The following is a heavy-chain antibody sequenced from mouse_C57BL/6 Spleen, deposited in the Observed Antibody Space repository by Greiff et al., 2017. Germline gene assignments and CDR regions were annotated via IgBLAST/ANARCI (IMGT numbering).Heavy chain of an antibody. D-gene: IGHD2-4*01. Sequence: QVQLQQSGAELVRPGTSVKVSCKASGYAFPNYLIEWVKKRPGQGLEWIGVINPGSGGTNYNEKFKGKATLTADKSSSTAYMQLSSLTSEDSAVYFCARSGDYDCDYWGQGTTLTVSS. CDR2: INPGSGGT. J-gene: IGHJ2*01. CDR1: GYAFPNYL. CDR3: ARSGDYDCDY. V-gene: IGHV1-54*01.